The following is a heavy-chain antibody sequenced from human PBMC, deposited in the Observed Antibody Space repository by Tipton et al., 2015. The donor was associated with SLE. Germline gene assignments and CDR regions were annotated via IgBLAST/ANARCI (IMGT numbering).Heavy chain of an antibody. CDR3: ARGVGVSDRRFDY. CDR1: GDSISSHY. J-gene: IGHJ4*02. CDR2: IYYSGTT. Sequence: TLSLTCTVSGDSISSHYWSWIRQPPGRGLEWIGYIYYSGTTNYNPSLRSRVTISVDRSKNQFSLSLRSVTAADTAVYYCARGVGVSDRRFDYGGQGTLVTVSS. V-gene: IGHV4-59*11. D-gene: IGHD5/OR15-5a*01.